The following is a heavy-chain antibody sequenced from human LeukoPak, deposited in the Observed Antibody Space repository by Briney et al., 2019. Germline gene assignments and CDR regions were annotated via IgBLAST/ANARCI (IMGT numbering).Heavy chain of an antibody. J-gene: IGHJ4*02. D-gene: IGHD3/OR15-3a*01. Sequence: PSETLSLTCTVSGYSISSGYYWGWIRQPPGKGLEWIGSIYHSGRTYYNPSLKSRVTISLDTPKNQFSLKLSSVTAADTAVYYCARDGQVDLDYWGQGTLVTVSS. V-gene: IGHV4-38-2*02. CDR2: IYHSGRT. CDR1: GYSISSGYY. CDR3: ARDGQVDLDY.